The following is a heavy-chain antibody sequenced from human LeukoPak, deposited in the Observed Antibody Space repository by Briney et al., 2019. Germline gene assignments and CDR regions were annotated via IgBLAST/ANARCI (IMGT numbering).Heavy chain of an antibody. Sequence: SQTLSLTCTVSGGSISSGSYHWSWIRQPAGKGLEWIGRIYTSGSTNYNPSLKSRVTISVDTSKNQFSLKLSSVTAADTAVYYCARVAYYYDSSGYEALVFDYWGQGTLVTVSS. CDR2: IYTSGST. J-gene: IGHJ4*02. V-gene: IGHV4-61*02. D-gene: IGHD3-22*01. CDR3: ARVAYYYDSSGYEALVFDY. CDR1: GGSISSGSYH.